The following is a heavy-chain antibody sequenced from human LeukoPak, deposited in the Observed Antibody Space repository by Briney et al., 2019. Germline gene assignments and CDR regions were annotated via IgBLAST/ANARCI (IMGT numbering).Heavy chain of an antibody. Sequence: GRSLRLSCAASGFTFDDCAMHWVRQAPGKGLEWVSGISWNSGSIGYADSVKGRFTISRDNAKNSLYLQMNSLRAEDTALYYCAKEKYSNYVKGWFDPWGQGTLVTVSS. CDR1: GFTFDDCA. CDR3: AKEKYSNYVKGWFDP. V-gene: IGHV3-9*01. J-gene: IGHJ5*02. D-gene: IGHD4-11*01. CDR2: ISWNSGSI.